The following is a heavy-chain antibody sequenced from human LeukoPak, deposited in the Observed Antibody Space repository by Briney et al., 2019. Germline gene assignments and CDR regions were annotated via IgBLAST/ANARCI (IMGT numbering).Heavy chain of an antibody. CDR3: ARVISGSYYY. CDR1: GYTFTSYD. D-gene: IGHD1-26*01. CDR2: VDPNSDNT. Sequence: ASVTVSCKASGYTFTSYDINWVRQAIGQGLEWMGWVDPNSDNTGYAQKFQGRVTMTSNTAINTAYMELSSLRSGDTAMYYCARVISGSYYYWGQGTLVTVSS. J-gene: IGHJ4*02. V-gene: IGHV1-8*01.